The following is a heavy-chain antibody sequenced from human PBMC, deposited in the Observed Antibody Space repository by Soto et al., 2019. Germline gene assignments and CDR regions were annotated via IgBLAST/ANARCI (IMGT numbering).Heavy chain of an antibody. D-gene: IGHD3-10*01. CDR1: GFSLTTYGVA. CDR2: IYWDDDE. V-gene: IGHV2-5*02. CDR3: AKTVRLSRGIYYFEY. J-gene: IGHJ4*02. Sequence: QITLKESGPTLVRPTQTLTLTCSFSGFSLTTYGVAVGWIRQPPGKALEWLALIYWDDDERYSPSLESRLTITKDTSTNQVVLTMTGMDPVDTGTYFCAKTVRLSRGIYYFEYWGQGTLVTVSS.